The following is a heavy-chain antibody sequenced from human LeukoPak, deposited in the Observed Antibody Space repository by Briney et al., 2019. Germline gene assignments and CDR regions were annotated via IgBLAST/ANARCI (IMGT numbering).Heavy chain of an antibody. J-gene: IGHJ4*02. Sequence: SETLSLTCTVSGYSISSGYYWGWIRQLPGKGLEWIGNIYPSGTTYYNPSLKTRVTISVDTSKNQFSLKLSSVTAADTAVYYCARHADQLRYFDWLLYPPWYFDYWGQGTLVTVSS. CDR2: IYPSGTT. D-gene: IGHD3-9*01. V-gene: IGHV4-38-2*02. CDR1: GYSISSGYY. CDR3: ARHADQLRYFDWLLYPPWYFDY.